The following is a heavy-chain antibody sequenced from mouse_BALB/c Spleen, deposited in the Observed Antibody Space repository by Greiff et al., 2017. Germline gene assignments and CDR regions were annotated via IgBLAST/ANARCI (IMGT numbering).Heavy chain of an antibody. V-gene: IGHV1-87*01. CDR1: GYTFTSYW. CDR2: IYPGDGDT. CDR3: ARGGLPYWYFDV. J-gene: IGHJ1*01. D-gene: IGHD2-2*01. Sequence: QVQLKESGAELARPGASVKLSCKASGYTFTSYWMQWVKQRPGQGLEWIGAIYPGDGDTRYTQKFKGKATLTADKSSSTAYMQLSSLASEDSAVYYCARGGLPYWYFDVWGAGTTVTVSS.